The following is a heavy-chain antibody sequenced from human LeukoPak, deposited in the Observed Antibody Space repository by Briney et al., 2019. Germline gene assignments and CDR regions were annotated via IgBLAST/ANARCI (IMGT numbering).Heavy chain of an antibody. CDR3: ARVGQPYYYYMDV. CDR1: GFTFSDYY. Sequence: KSGGSLRLSCAASGFTFSDYYMSWIRQAPGKGLEWVSYISSSGSTIYYADSVKGRFTISRDNAKNSLYLQMNSLRAEDTAVYYCARVGQPYYYYMDVWGKGTTVTVSS. CDR2: ISSSGSTI. V-gene: IGHV3-11*04. D-gene: IGHD1/OR15-1a*01. J-gene: IGHJ6*03.